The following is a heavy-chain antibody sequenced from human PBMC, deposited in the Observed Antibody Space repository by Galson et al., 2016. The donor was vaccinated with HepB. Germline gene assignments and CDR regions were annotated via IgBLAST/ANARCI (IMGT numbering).Heavy chain of an antibody. Sequence: SVKVSCKASGYTFSNYGIHWVRQAPGQGLDWMGWINAGNGYTKYSQKFQGRVTITRDTSASTAYMELSGLRYEDTAVYYCARGASYGSGGYYTWFDPWGQGTLVTVSS. CDR3: ARGASYGSGGYYTWFDP. CDR2: INAGNGYT. CDR1: GYTFSNYG. V-gene: IGHV1-3*01. J-gene: IGHJ5*02. D-gene: IGHD3-10*01.